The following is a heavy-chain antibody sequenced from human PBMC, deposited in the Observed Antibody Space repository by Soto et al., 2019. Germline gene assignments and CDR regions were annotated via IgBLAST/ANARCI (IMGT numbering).Heavy chain of an antibody. D-gene: IGHD3-22*01. J-gene: IGHJ3*02. CDR1: GYTFTSYY. CDR2: INPSGGST. V-gene: IGHV1-46*01. CDR3: ASLAYYYDSSGYMGLGDAFDI. Sequence: QVQLVQSGAEVKKPGASVKVSCKASGYTFTSYYMHWVRQAPGQGLEWMGIINPSGGSTSYAQKFQCRVTMTRDTSTSTVYMELSSLRSEDTAVYYCASLAYYYDSSGYMGLGDAFDIWGQGTMVTVSS.